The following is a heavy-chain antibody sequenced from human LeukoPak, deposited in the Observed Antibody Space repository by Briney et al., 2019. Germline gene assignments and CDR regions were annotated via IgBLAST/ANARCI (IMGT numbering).Heavy chain of an antibody. CDR2: IIPIFGTA. Sequence: ASVKVSCKASGGTFSSYAISWVRQAPGQGLEWTGGIIPIFGTANYAQKFQGRVTITADESTSTAYMELSSLRSEDTAVYYCASAAVAGTLDYWGQGTLVTVSS. D-gene: IGHD6-19*01. V-gene: IGHV1-69*13. J-gene: IGHJ4*02. CDR3: ASAAVAGTLDY. CDR1: GGTFSSYA.